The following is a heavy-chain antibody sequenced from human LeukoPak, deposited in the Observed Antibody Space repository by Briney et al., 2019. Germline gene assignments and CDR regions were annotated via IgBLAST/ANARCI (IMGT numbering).Heavy chain of an antibody. CDR3: AREMAGGYTVYYYYGMDV. CDR2: ISAYNGNT. CDR1: GYTFTSYG. Sequence: GASVKVSCKASGYTFTSYGISWVRQAPGQGLEWMGWISAYNGNTNYAQKLQGRVTMTTDTPTSTAYMELRSLRSDDTAVYYCAREMAGGYTVYYYYGMDVWGQGTTVTVSS. J-gene: IGHJ6*02. D-gene: IGHD2-2*02. V-gene: IGHV1-18*01.